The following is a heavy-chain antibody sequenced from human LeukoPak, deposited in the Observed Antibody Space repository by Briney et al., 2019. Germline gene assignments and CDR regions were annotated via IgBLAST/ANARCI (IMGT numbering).Heavy chain of an antibody. CDR2: IYRGGST. CDR3: ASLSANSSAYFFGY. CDR1: GFTFSNAW. J-gene: IGHJ4*02. V-gene: IGHV3-66*01. D-gene: IGHD3-22*01. Sequence: PGGSLRLSCAASGFTFSNAWMSWVRQAREKGLEWVSIIYRGGSTNYADSVKGRFTISRYTSKNTLYLQMNSLRAEDTAVYYCASLSANSSAYFFGYWGQGTLVTVFS.